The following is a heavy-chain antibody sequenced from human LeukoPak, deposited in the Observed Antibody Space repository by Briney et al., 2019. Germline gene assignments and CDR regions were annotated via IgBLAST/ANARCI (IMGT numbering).Heavy chain of an antibody. CDR3: ARRVGATNRFDP. D-gene: IGHD1-26*01. V-gene: IGHV3-21*01. J-gene: IGHJ5*02. CDR1: GFTFSSYG. Sequence: GGSLRLSCAASGFTFSSYGMHWVRQAPGKGLEWVSSISSSSSYIYYADSVKGRFTISRDNAKNSLYLQMNSLRAEDTAVYYCARRVGATNRFDPWGQGTVVTVSS. CDR2: ISSSSSYI.